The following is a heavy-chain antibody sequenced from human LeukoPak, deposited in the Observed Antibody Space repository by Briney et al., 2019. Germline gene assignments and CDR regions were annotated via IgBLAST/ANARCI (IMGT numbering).Heavy chain of an antibody. CDR1: GFTFSGYS. Sequence: GGSLRLSCAASGFTFSGYSMSWVRQPPGKGLEWVSYISGSSNYIYYADSVKGRFTISRDNAKNSLYLQMNSLRAEDTAVYYCARVPHAMVRGVIITEFYFDYWGQGTLVTVSS. CDR3: ARVPHAMVRGVIITEFYFDY. J-gene: IGHJ4*02. CDR2: ISGSSNYI. V-gene: IGHV3-21*05. D-gene: IGHD3-10*01.